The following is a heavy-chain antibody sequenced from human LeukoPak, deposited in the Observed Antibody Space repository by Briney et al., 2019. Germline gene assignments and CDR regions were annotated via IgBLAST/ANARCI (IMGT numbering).Heavy chain of an antibody. CDR2: IKQDGSEK. CDR3: ARDTTSPLLWFGELWDWFDP. D-gene: IGHD3-10*01. V-gene: IGHV3-7*01. J-gene: IGHJ5*02. Sequence: PGGSLRLSCAASGFTFSSYSMNWVRQAPGKGLEWVANIKQDGSEKYYVDSVKGRFTISRDNAKNSLYLQMNSLRAEDTAVYYCARDTTSPLLWFGELWDWFDPWGQGTLVTVSS. CDR1: GFTFSSYS.